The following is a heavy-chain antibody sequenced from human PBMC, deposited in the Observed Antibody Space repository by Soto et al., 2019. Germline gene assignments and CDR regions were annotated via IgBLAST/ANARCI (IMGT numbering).Heavy chain of an antibody. V-gene: IGHV4-39*01. Sequence: SETLSLTCTVSSSSISSTSSYWGWIRQPPGQGLEWVACVDYSGSTYYKPSLKSRVTISVDTSKNQFSLKLSSVTAADTAVYYCARLPTGGMDVWGQGTTVTVSS. J-gene: IGHJ6*02. CDR3: ARLPTGGMDV. CDR2: VDYSGST. CDR1: SSSISSTSSY.